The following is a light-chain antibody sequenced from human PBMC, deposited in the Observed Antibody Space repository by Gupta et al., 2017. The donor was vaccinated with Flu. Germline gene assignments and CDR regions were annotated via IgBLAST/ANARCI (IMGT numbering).Light chain of an antibody. V-gene: IGKV4-1*01. CDR1: QSVLYSSNNKNY. CDR3: QQEDRPSWT. CDR2: WAS. Sequence: DIVMTQSPDSLAVSLGERATINCKSSQSVLYSSNNKNYLAWYQQKPGQPPKLLIYWASTRESGVPDRFSGRGSGTDFTLTISILQAEDVAVYYCQQEDRPSWTFGQGTKVEIK. J-gene: IGKJ1*01.